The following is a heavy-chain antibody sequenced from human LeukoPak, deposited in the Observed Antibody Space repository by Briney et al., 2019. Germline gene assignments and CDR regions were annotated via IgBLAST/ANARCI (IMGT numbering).Heavy chain of an antibody. CDR2: VYHSGST. D-gene: IGHD4-17*01. V-gene: IGHV4-59*12. J-gene: IGHJ4*02. CDR1: GGSISSYC. CDR3: ARRDSGWYLDY. Sequence: SETLSLTCTVSGGSISSYCWSWLRQPPGKGLEWIGEVYHSGSTHYNPSLKSRVTISVDKSKNQFSLKLSSVTAADTAVYYCARRDSGWYLDYWGQGTLVTVSS.